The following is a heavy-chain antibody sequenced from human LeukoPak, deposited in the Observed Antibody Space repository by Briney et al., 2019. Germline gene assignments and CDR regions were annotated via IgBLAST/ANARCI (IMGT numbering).Heavy chain of an antibody. D-gene: IGHD1-26*01. CDR3: AKEGASVVGATIPFDF. CDR1: GFTFSSYL. J-gene: IGHJ4*02. Sequence: QPGGSLRLSCAASGFTFSSYLMNWVRQAPGKGLEWVSRISGNSLGIYYADSVKGRFAISRDNSKKTVFVHMNSLRAEDTAVYHCAKEGASVVGATIPFDFWGQGTLVTVSS. CDR2: ISGNSLGI. V-gene: IGHV3-23*01.